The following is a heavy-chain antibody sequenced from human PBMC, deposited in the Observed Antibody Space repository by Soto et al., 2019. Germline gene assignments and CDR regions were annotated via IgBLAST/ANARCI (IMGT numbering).Heavy chain of an antibody. CDR3: AADSPPFYCSGGSCYRNYYGMDV. V-gene: IGHV1-58*01. Sequence: SVKVSCKASGFTFTSSAVQWVRQARGQRLEWIGWIVVGSGNTNYAQKFQERVTITRDMSTSTAYMELSSLRSEDTAVYYCAADSPPFYCSGGSCYRNYYGMDVWGQGTTVTVSS. J-gene: IGHJ6*02. CDR1: GFTFTSSA. D-gene: IGHD2-15*01. CDR2: IVVGSGNT.